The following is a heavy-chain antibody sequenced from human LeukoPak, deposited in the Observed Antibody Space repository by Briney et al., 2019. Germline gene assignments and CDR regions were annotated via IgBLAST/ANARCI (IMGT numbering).Heavy chain of an antibody. Sequence: GGSLRLSCAASGFTFSSYAMHWVRQAPGKGLEWVAVISYDGSNKYYAASVKGRFTISRDNSKNTLYLQMNSLRAEDTAVYYCARLSYGDYVTPNFDYWGQGTLVTVSS. J-gene: IGHJ4*02. CDR3: ARLSYGDYVTPNFDY. D-gene: IGHD4-17*01. V-gene: IGHV3-30-3*01. CDR1: GFTFSSYA. CDR2: ISYDGSNK.